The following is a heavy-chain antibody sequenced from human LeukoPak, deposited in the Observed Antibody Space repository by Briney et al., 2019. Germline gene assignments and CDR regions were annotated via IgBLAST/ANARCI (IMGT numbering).Heavy chain of an antibody. Sequence: ASVKVSCKASRDTFTSYDIIWVRQASGQGLEWMGWINPMSGETGYAQEFQGRVTLTRSTSTSTVYMELSSLRSDDTAIYYCARGGPWRWITAWGQGILVTVSS. CDR3: ARGGPWRWITA. D-gene: IGHD5-24*01. CDR2: INPMSGET. CDR1: RDTFTSYD. V-gene: IGHV1-8*01. J-gene: IGHJ5*02.